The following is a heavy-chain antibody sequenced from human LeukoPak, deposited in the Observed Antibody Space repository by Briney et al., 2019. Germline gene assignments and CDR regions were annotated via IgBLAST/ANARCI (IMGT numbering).Heavy chain of an antibody. CDR2: ISGSGGST. V-gene: IGHV3-23*01. CDR1: GFTFSSYA. Sequence: GGSLRLSCAAAGFTFSSYAMSWVRQAPGKGLEWVSAISGSGGSTYYADPVKGRFTISRDNSKNTLSLQMNSLRAEDTAVYYCAIDLALYSSSPWRQGTLVTVSS. D-gene: IGHD6-13*01. CDR3: AIDLALYSSSP. J-gene: IGHJ5*02.